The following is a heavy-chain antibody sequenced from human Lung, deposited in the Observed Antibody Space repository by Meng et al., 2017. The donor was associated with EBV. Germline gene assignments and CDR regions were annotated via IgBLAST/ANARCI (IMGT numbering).Heavy chain of an antibody. Sequence: RGQVGAEVKKPWASVKVSCEASGFIFTSYAISWVRQAPGQGPQYMGWISAYNGNTNYAQELQGRVTMTTDTSTSTAYMELRSLRFDDTAVYYCARGDGGNGSDYWGQGTLVTVSS. V-gene: IGHV1-18*01. CDR3: ARGDGGNGSDY. J-gene: IGHJ4*02. CDR2: ISAYNGNT. D-gene: IGHD4-23*01. CDR1: GFIFTSYA.